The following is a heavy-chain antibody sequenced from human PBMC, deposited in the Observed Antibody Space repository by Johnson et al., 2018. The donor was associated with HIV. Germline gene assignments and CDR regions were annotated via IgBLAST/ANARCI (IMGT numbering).Heavy chain of an antibody. CDR3: TRPLTGYSSGWHTGAGAFDI. Sequence: VQLVESGGGVVQPGRSLRLSCAASGFTFSSYAMSWVRQASGKGLEWVGRIRSKGYNYATAYAASVKGRFTISRDNSTTTLYLQMNSLRAHDTALYYCTRPLTGYSSGWHTGAGAFDIWGQGTMVTVSS. CDR1: GFTFSSYA. D-gene: IGHD6-19*01. V-gene: IGHV3-73*01. CDR2: IRSKGYNYAT. J-gene: IGHJ3*02.